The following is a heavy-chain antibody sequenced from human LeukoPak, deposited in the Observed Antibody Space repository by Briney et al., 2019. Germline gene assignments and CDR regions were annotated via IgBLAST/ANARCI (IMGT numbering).Heavy chain of an antibody. CDR1: GGSISSSSYY. V-gene: IGHV4-39*07. D-gene: IGHD4-17*01. CDR3: AGRTTVTTDAFDI. J-gene: IGHJ3*02. Sequence: SETQSLTCTVSGGSISSSSYYWGWIRQPPGKGLEWIGSIYYSGSTYYNPSLKSRVTISVDTSKNQFSLKLSSVTAADTAVYYCAGRTTVTTDAFDIWGQGTMVTVSS. CDR2: IYYSGST.